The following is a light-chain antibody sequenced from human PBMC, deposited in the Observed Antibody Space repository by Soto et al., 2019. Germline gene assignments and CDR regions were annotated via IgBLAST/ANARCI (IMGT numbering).Light chain of an antibody. CDR3: SSYAGSNNMI. CDR2: EFR. Sequence: QSVLTQPPSASGSPGQSVTISCTGAANNIGGYNFVSWYQQHPGKAPKLIISEFRERPSGVPDRFSGSKSGNTASLTVSGLQAEDEADYYCSSYAGSNNMIFGGGTKVTVL. J-gene: IGLJ2*01. CDR1: ANNIGGYNF. V-gene: IGLV2-8*01.